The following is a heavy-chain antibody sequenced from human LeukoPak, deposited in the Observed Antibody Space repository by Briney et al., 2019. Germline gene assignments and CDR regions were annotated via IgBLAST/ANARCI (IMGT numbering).Heavy chain of an antibody. CDR2: IIAYNGNT. J-gene: IGHJ4*02. V-gene: IGHV1-18*01. Sequence: ASVKVSCKASGYTFTSYGISWVRQAPGQGLEWMGWIIAYNGNTNYAQKLQGRVTMTTDTSTSTAYMELRSLRSDDTAVYYCAKIPQVATYTVPNFDFWGQGTLVTVSS. D-gene: IGHD3-16*01. CDR1: GYTFTSYG. CDR3: AKIPQVATYTVPNFDF.